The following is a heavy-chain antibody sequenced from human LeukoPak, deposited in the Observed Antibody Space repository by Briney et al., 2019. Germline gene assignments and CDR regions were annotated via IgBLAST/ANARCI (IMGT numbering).Heavy chain of an antibody. CDR2: ISGSGGST. CDR3: AKDRCSNGIGCYYYYMDV. D-gene: IGHD2-8*01. CDR1: GFTFSSYG. J-gene: IGHJ6*03. V-gene: IGHV3-23*01. Sequence: GGSLRLSCAASGFTFSSYGMSWVRQAPGKGLEWVSSISGSGGSTYYADSVKGRFTISRDNSKNTLYLQMNSLRAEDTAVYYCAKDRCSNGIGCYYYYMDVWGKGTTVTISS.